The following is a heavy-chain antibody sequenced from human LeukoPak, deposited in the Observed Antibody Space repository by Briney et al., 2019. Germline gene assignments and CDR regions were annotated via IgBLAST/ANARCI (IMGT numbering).Heavy chain of an antibody. CDR1: GGSISSGSYY. V-gene: IGHV4-61*02. CDR3: ARVANWVGMLWFDP. CDR2: IYTSGST. J-gene: IGHJ5*02. D-gene: IGHD7-27*01. Sequence: SQTLSLTCTVSGGSISSGSYYWSWIRQPAGKGLEWIGRIYTSGSTNYNPPLKSRVTISVDTSKNQFSLKLSSVTAADTAVYYCARVANWVGMLWFDPWGQGTLVTVSS.